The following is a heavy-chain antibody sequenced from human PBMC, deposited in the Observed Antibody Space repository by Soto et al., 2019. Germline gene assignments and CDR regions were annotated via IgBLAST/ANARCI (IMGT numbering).Heavy chain of an antibody. V-gene: IGHV1-24*01. CDR3: ATSQRWLQSKPTDY. J-gene: IGHJ4*02. D-gene: IGHD5-12*01. CDR1: GYTLTELS. CDR2: FDPEDGET. Sequence: ASVKVSCKVSGYTLTELSMHWVRQAPGKGLEWMGGFDPEDGETIYAQKFQGRVTLTEDTSTDTAYMELSSLRSEDTAVYYCATSQRWLQSKPTDYWGQGTLVTVSS.